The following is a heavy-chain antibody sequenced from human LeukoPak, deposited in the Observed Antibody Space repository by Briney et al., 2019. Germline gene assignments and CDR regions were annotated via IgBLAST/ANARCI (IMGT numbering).Heavy chain of an antibody. CDR2: INHSGST. CDR3: AGSSWFDY. CDR1: GGSFSGYY. V-gene: IGHV4-34*01. J-gene: IGHJ4*02. D-gene: IGHD6-13*01. Sequence: SETLSLTCAVYGGSFSGYYWSWIRQPPGRGLEWIGEINHSGSTNYNPSLKSRVTISVDTSKNQFSLKLSSVTAADTAVYYCAGSSWFDYWGQGTLVTVSS.